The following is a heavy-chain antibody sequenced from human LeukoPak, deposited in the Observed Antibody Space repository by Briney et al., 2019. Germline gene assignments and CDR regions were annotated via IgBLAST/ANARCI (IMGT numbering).Heavy chain of an antibody. CDR1: GGSVSSGSYY. Sequence: KPSETLSLTCTVSGGSVSSGSYYWSWIRQPPGKGLEWIGHMYYSGRTNYNPSLMSRVTISVDTSKNQFSLKLSSVTAADTAVYYCASTMITFGGVMAFYFDFWGQGTLVTVSS. CDR2: MYYSGRT. J-gene: IGHJ4*02. V-gene: IGHV4-61*01. D-gene: IGHD3-16*01. CDR3: ASTMITFGGVMAFYFDF.